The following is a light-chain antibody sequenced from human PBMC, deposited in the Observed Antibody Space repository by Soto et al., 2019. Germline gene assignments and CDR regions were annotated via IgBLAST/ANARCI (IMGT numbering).Light chain of an antibody. Sequence: DIQMTQSPSTLSASVGDRVTITCRASQSISSWLAWYQQKPGKAPKVLIYKASSLESRVPSRFSGSGSGTEFTLTISSLQPDDFVSYYCQQYRNYPWTFGQGTKVEIK. V-gene: IGKV1-5*03. CDR2: KAS. CDR1: QSISSW. CDR3: QQYRNYPWT. J-gene: IGKJ1*01.